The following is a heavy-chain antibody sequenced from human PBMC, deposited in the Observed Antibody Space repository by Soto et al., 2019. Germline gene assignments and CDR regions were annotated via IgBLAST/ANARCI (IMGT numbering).Heavy chain of an antibody. V-gene: IGHV3-30*18. CDR1: GFPFSGYG. J-gene: IGHJ6*02. CDR3: AKDLVYGINFYYYGMDV. CDR2: ISYDGSNK. Sequence: QVQLVESGGGVVQPGRSLGLSCAVSGFPFSGYGMHWARQAPGQGLEWVAVISYDGSNKYYADSVKGRFTISRDNSKNTLYLQMNRLRPDDTAVYYCAKDLVYGINFYYYGMDVWGQGTTVTVSS. D-gene: IGHD1-20*01.